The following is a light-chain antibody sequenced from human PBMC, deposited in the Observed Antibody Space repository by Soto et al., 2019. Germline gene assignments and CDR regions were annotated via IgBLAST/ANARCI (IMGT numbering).Light chain of an antibody. Sequence: QSVLTQPASVSGSPGQSITISCTGSSTDVGGYNYVSWHQQHPGKAPKLMIFDVTKRPSGISNRFSGSKSGDTASLTISGLQAEDEADYYCSSYTSDKTVLFGGGTQLTVL. CDR1: STDVGGYNY. CDR2: DVT. V-gene: IGLV2-14*03. J-gene: IGLJ2*01. CDR3: SSYTSDKTVL.